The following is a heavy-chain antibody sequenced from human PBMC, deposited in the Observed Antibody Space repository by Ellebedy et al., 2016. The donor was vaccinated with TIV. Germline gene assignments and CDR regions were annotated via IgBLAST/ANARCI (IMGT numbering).Heavy chain of an antibody. D-gene: IGHD2-2*01. CDR3: AKEKRYCSSANCPLGY. J-gene: IGHJ4*02. CDR1: GFTFKSYD. Sequence: GGSLRLXCAASGFTFKSYDMHWVRQVPGKGLEWVAVISSDGGRKHYAGSVKGRFTISRDNSKNTLFLQMNSLRPEDAAVFYCAKEKRYCSSANCPLGYWGQGNLVTVSS. CDR2: ISSDGGRK. V-gene: IGHV3-30*18.